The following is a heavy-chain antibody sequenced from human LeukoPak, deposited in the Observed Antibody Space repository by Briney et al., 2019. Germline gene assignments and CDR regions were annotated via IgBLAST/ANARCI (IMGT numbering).Heavy chain of an antibody. Sequence: SGGSLRLSCAASGFTFSSYSMNWVRQAPGKGLEWVSNISSTRTTIYYADSVKGRFTISRDNAKNSLYLQMNSLRAEDTAVYYCARGPLWFGEDAFDIWGQGTMVTVSS. CDR1: GFTFSSYS. CDR2: ISSTRTTI. D-gene: IGHD3-10*01. CDR3: ARGPLWFGEDAFDI. V-gene: IGHV3-48*01. J-gene: IGHJ3*02.